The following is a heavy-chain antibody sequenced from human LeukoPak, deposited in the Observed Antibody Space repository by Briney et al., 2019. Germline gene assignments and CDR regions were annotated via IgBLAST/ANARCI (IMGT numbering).Heavy chain of an antibody. D-gene: IGHD5-12*01. V-gene: IGHV4-59*08. Sequence: PSESLCLTCAVSGGSISSYYWSWIREPPGKGREWGGYIYYSGSTNYNPSLKSRGAISVDTSKTHAPLRLSSVPAADTAVYYCARHDGATKYYYYYGMDVWGQGTMVTVSS. CDR1: GGSISSYY. CDR3: ARHDGATKYYYYYGMDV. J-gene: IGHJ6*02. CDR2: IYYSGST.